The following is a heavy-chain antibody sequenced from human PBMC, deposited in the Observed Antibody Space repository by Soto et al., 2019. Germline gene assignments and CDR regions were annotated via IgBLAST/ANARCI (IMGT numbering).Heavy chain of an antibody. CDR1: GFTFSNYA. Sequence: EVHLLESGGGLVQPGGSLRLSCAASGFTFSNYAMTWVRQAPGKGLEWVSVISGTGGGTNNADSAKGRFTTSRDNSNNTLYLQMNGLRAEDTAVYYCAKRAFYGSGIPNYYGMDVWGQGTAVTVSS. CDR2: ISGTGGGT. J-gene: IGHJ6*02. V-gene: IGHV3-23*01. CDR3: AKRAFYGSGIPNYYGMDV. D-gene: IGHD3-10*01.